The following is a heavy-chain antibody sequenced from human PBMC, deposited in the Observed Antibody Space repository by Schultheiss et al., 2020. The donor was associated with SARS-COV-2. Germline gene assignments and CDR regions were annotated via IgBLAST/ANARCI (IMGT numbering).Heavy chain of an antibody. J-gene: IGHJ6*02. Sequence: GESLKISCAASGFTFSSYGMHWVRQAPGKGLEWVAVISYDGSNKYYADSVKGRFTISRDNSKNTLYLQMNSLRAEDTAVYYCARVVVGVIAHQEDHYYYGMDVWGQGTTVTVSS. CDR3: ARVVVGVIAHQEDHYYYGMDV. V-gene: IGHV3-30*03. CDR1: GFTFSSYG. D-gene: IGHD2-21*01. CDR2: ISYDGSNK.